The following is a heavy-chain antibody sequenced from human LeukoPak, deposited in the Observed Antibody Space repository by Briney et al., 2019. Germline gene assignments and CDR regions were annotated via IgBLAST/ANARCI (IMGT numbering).Heavy chain of an antibody. CDR3: ARDKGMGIVGAG. D-gene: IGHD1-26*01. V-gene: IGHV3-21*01. CDR2: ISSSSYI. J-gene: IGHJ4*02. Sequence: PGGSLRLSCAASGFTFSSYSMNWVRQAPGKGLEWVSSISSSSYIYYADSVKGRFTISRDNAKNSLYLQMNSLRAEDTAVYYCARDKGMGIVGAGWGQGTLVTVSS. CDR1: GFTFSSYS.